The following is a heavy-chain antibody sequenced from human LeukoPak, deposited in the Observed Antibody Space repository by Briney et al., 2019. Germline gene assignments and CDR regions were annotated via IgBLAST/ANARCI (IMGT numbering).Heavy chain of an antibody. CDR2: ISYDGSNK. CDR1: GFTFSSYG. V-gene: IGHV3-30*03. CDR3: ASGRYDSSGYYDY. J-gene: IGHJ4*02. Sequence: PGGSLRLSCAASGFTFSSYGMHWVRQAPGKGLEWVAVISYDGSNKYYADSVKGRFTISRDNSKNTLYLQMNSLRAEDTAVYYCASGRYDSSGYYDYWGQGTLVTVSS. D-gene: IGHD3-22*01.